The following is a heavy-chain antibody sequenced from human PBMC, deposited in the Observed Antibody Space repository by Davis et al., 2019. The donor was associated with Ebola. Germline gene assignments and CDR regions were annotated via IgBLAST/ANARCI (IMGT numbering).Heavy chain of an antibody. Sequence: GGSLRLSCAASGFTFSSYAMSWVRQAPGKGLEWVSVISGSGGSTYYADSVKGRFTISRDNSKNTLYLQMNSLRAEDTAVYYCARVARAAGYSSGWYFDYWGQGTLVTVSS. D-gene: IGHD6-19*01. CDR1: GFTFSSYA. V-gene: IGHV3-23*01. J-gene: IGHJ4*02. CDR3: ARVARAAGYSSGWYFDY. CDR2: ISGSGGST.